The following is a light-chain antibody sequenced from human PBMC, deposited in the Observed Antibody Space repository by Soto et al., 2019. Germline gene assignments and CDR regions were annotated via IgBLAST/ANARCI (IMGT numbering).Light chain of an antibody. V-gene: IGKV1-5*03. CDR1: QTISRW. CDR3: QHYNSYSEA. J-gene: IGKJ1*01. CDR2: NAS. Sequence: DIQMTESPYTLFASIGARVTITRRASQTISRWLAWYQQNPGKAPKLLIYNASTLKSGVPSRFRGSGSGTEFTLTISSLQPDDFETYYCQHYNSYSEAFGQGTKVDIK.